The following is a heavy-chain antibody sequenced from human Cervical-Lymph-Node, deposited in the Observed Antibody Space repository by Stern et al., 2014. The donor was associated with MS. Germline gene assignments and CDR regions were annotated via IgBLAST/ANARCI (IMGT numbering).Heavy chain of an antibody. J-gene: IGHJ6*02. CDR3: ARQNSGMDV. CDR2: INPDNGDT. Sequence: VQLLQSGAEMQQPGASVKVSCKASGYTFTDYYMHWVRQAPGQGLEWMGWINPDNGDTDSLQKFQGRVTMTRDTSISTAYMEISRLKSDDAAIYYCARQNSGMDVWGQGTTVTVSS. V-gene: IGHV1-2*02. CDR1: GYTFTDYY.